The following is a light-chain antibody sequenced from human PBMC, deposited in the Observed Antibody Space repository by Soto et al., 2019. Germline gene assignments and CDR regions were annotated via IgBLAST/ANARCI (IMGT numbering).Light chain of an antibody. V-gene: IGLV2-23*01. CDR3: FSYAGSSTSV. J-gene: IGLJ1*01. Sequence: QSVLTQPASVSGSPGQSITISCTGTSSDVGSYNLVSWYQQHPGKAPKLMIYEGSKRPSGVSNRFSGSKSGNTASLTISGLQAEDEADYYCFSYAGSSTSVFGTGTKVTVL. CDR2: EGS. CDR1: SSDVGSYNL.